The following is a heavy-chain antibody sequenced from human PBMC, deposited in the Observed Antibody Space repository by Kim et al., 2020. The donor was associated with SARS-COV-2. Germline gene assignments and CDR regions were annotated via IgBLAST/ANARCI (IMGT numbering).Heavy chain of an antibody. J-gene: IGHJ6*02. D-gene: IGHD3-16*01. Sequence: ASVKVSCKASGYTFTSYDINWVRQATGQGLEWMGWMNPNSGNTGYAQKFQGRVTMTRNTSISTAYMELSSLRSVDTAVYYCARGLPDYVYYGMDVWGQGTTVTVSS. CDR2: MNPNSGNT. V-gene: IGHV1-8*01. CDR3: ARGLPDYVYYGMDV. CDR1: GYTFTSYD.